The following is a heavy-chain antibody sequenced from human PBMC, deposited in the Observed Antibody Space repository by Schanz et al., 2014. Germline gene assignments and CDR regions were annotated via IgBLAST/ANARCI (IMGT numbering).Heavy chain of an antibody. D-gene: IGHD3-9*01. CDR2: ISWNSGSI. CDR3: ARDHPHRGVTGYYNDV. J-gene: IGHJ6*02. Sequence: EVQLVESGGGLVQPGRSLRLSCAASGFTFDDYAMHWVRQAPGKGLEWVSGISWNSGSIGYEDSVKGRFTISRDNAKNSLYLQMNSLRDEDTAVYYCARDHPHRGVTGYYNDVWGQGTSVTVSS. V-gene: IGHV3-9*01. CDR1: GFTFDDYA.